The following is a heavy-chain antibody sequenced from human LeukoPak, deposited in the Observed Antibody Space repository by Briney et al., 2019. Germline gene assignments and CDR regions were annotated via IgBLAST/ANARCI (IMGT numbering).Heavy chain of an antibody. CDR2: ISYDGSNK. CDR1: GFTFSSYG. V-gene: IGHV3-30*18. Sequence: SGGSLRLSCAASGFTFSSYGMHWVRQAPGKGLEWVAVISYDGSNKYYADSVKGRFTISRDNSKNTLYLQMNSLRAEDTAVYYCAKDHYYYDSSGLLDFWGQGTLVTVSS. J-gene: IGHJ4*02. CDR3: AKDHYYYDSSGLLDF. D-gene: IGHD3-22*01.